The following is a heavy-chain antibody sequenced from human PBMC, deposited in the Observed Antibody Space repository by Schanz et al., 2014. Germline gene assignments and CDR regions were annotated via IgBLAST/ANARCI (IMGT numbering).Heavy chain of an antibody. V-gene: IGHV1-2*06. CDR2: IYPNNGGT. D-gene: IGHD6-19*01. CDR3: ARGLVRHFDN. Sequence: QVQLVQSGAEVKKPGASMKVSCKASGRTFIVYHVLHWVRQAPGQGLEWMGRIYPNNGGTDYAQKFQGRVTMTRDTSISTAYMELSSLRSEDTAVYYCARGLVRHFDNWGQGTLVTVSS. CDR1: GRTFIVYH. J-gene: IGHJ4*02.